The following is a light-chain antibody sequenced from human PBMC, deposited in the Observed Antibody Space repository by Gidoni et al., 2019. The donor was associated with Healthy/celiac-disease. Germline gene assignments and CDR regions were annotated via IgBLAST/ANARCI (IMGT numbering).Light chain of an antibody. V-gene: IGKV1-5*03. CDR3: QQYNSYWYT. J-gene: IGKJ2*01. Sequence: DIQMTQSTSTLSASVGDRVTITCRASQSISSWLAWDQQKPGKAPKLLIYKASSLESGVPSRFSGSGSGTEFTLTISSLQPDDFATYYCQQYNSYWYTFGQGTKLEIK. CDR1: QSISSW. CDR2: KAS.